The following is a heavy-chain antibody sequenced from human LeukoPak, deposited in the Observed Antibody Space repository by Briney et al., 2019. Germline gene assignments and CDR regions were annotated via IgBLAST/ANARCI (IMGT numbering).Heavy chain of an antibody. CDR3: ARDPNYYGSLPLDY. CDR2: TNWNGVNT. J-gene: IGHJ4*02. D-gene: IGHD3-10*01. V-gene: IGHV3-9*01. Sequence: GGSLRLSCTASGFTFDDYAMHWVRQAPGKGLEWVSGTNWNGVNTNYADSLKGRFTISRDNSKNTLYLQMNSLRAKDTAVYYCARDPNYYGSLPLDYWGQGTLVTVSS. CDR1: GFTFDDYA.